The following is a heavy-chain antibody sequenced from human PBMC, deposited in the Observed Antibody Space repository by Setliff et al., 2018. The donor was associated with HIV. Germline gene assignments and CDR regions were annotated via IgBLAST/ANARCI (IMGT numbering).Heavy chain of an antibody. J-gene: IGHJ4*02. CDR1: GGSFSGYY. CDR2: INHSGNT. Sequence: PSETLSLTCAVYGGSFSGYYWSWIRQPPGKGLEWIGEINHSGNTNYNPSLKSRVTISIDTSKNQFSLNLSSVTAADTAVYYCARGPTERYYESRGYYYFDNWGQGTRVTV. CDR3: ARGPTERYYESRGYYYFDN. D-gene: IGHD3-22*01. V-gene: IGHV4-34*01.